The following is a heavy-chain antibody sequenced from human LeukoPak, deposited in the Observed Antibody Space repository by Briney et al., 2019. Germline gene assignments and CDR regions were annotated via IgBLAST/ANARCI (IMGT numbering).Heavy chain of an antibody. CDR1: GYTFTDYY. CDR3: ARGRNTMVRNNWFDP. V-gene: IGHV1-2*02. CDR2: INPNSGGT. Sequence: GASVKVSRKASGYTFTDYYMHWVRQAPGQGLEWMGWINPNSGGTNYAQKFQGRVTMTRDTSISTAYMELSRLRSDDTAVYYCARGRNTMVRNNWFDPWGQGTLVTVSS. J-gene: IGHJ5*02. D-gene: IGHD3-10*01.